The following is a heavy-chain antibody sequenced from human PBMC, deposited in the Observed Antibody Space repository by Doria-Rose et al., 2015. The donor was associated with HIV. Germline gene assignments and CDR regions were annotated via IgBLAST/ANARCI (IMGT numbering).Heavy chain of an antibody. V-gene: IGHV4-31*03. CDR1: GASVSSRGYY. CDR3: ARMGSYRELDY. Sequence: SLTCSVSGASVSSRGYYWNWIRQVPGKGLESLGYTYYTGTSDYSPSLKSRLNMAVDTSKNQFSLKLSFVTVADTAVYYCARMGSYRELDYWGKGALVIVSA. D-gene: IGHD3-3*01. CDR2: TYYTGTS. J-gene: IGHJ4*02.